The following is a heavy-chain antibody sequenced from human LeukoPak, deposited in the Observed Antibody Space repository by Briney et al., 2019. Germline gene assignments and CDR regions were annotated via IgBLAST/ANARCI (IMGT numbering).Heavy chain of an antibody. Sequence: PGGSLRLSCAASGFTFSSYGMHWGRQAPGKGLEWVAVISYDGSNKYYADSVKGRFTISRDNSKNTLYLQMNSLRAEDTAVYYCAKGSGVGYYYYGMDVWGQGTTVTVSS. D-gene: IGHD3-10*01. V-gene: IGHV3-30*18. CDR2: ISYDGSNK. CDR1: GFTFSSYG. CDR3: AKGSGVGYYYYGMDV. J-gene: IGHJ6*02.